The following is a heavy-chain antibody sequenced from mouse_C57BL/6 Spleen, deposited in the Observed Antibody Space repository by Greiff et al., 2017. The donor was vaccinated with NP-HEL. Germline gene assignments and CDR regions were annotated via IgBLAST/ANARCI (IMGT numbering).Heavy chain of an antibody. CDR1: GYTFTSYW. Sequence: QVQLQQPGAELVRPGSSVKLSCKASGYTFTSYWMHWVKQRPIQGLEWIGKIDPSDSVTNYNQKFKDKATLTGDKSSSTAYMQLSSLTSEDSAVDCCARQGKFGDFDYWGQGTTLTVSS. V-gene: IGHV1-52*01. J-gene: IGHJ2*01. CDR2: IDPSDSVT. CDR3: ARQGKFGDFDY.